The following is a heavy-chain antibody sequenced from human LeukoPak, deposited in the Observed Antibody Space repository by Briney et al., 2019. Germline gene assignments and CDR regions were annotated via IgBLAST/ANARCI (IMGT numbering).Heavy chain of an antibody. CDR2: INHSGST. CDR3: ARHDGDSSGYSPVDY. V-gene: IGHV4-34*01. J-gene: IGHJ4*02. D-gene: IGHD3-22*01. Sequence: SETLSLTCAVYGGSFSGYYWSWIRQPPGKGLEWIGEINHSGSTNYNPSLKSRVTISVDTSKNQFSLKLSSVTAADTAVYYCARHDGDSSGYSPVDYWGQGTLVTVSS. CDR1: GGSFSGYY.